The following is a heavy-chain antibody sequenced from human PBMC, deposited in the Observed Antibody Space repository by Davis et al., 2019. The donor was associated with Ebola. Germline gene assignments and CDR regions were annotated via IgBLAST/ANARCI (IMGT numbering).Heavy chain of an antibody. J-gene: IGHJ4*02. V-gene: IGHV3-48*01. CDR1: GFTFSNAW. D-gene: IGHD3-10*02. CDR3: TMSAGIFDY. Sequence: GGSLRLSCAASGFTFSNAWMNWVRQAPGKGLEWVSYISSSSSTIYYADSVKGRFTISRDNAKNSLYLQMNSLKTEDTAVYYCTMSAGIFDYWGQGTLVTVSS. CDR2: ISSSSSTI.